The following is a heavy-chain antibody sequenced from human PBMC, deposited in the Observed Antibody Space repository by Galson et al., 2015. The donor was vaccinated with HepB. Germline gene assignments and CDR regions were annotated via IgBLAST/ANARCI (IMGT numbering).Heavy chain of an antibody. Sequence: QSGAEVKKPGESLRISCKGSGYSFTSYWISWVRQMPGKGLEWMGRIDPSDSYTNYSPSFQGHVTISADKSISTAYLQWSSLKASDTAMYYCASYYGSGSYSTGGFDYWCQGTLVTVSS. V-gene: IGHV5-10-1*01. CDR1: GYSFTSYW. CDR2: IDPSDSYT. J-gene: IGHJ4*02. D-gene: IGHD3-10*01. CDR3: ASYYGSGSYSTGGFDY.